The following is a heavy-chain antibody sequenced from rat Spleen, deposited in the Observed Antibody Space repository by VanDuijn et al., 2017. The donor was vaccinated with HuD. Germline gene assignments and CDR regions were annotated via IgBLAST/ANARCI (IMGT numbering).Heavy chain of an antibody. D-gene: IGHD1-4*01. CDR1: GFTLNNHW. Sequence: EVQLVESGGGLVQPGRSLKLACVASGFTLNNHWMTWIRQAPGKGLEWVASISKTGDSSYHSDSVRGRFTISRDNAKNTLYLQMDSLRSEDTATYYCAKGGYNYGYFDYWGQGVMVTVSS. CDR3: AKGGYNYGYFDY. J-gene: IGHJ2*01. V-gene: IGHV5-31*01. CDR2: ISKTGDSS.